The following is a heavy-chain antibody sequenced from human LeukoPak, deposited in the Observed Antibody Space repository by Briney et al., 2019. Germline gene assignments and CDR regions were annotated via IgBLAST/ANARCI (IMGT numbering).Heavy chain of an antibody. J-gene: IGHJ4*02. Sequence: SVKVSCKASGFTFTSSAVQWVRQARGQRLEWIGWIVVGSGNTNYAQKFQGRVTITRDMSTSTAYMELSSLRSEDTAVYYCAAGGPRDSSGYHTPGAADYWGQGTLVTVSS. CDR2: IVVGSGNT. V-gene: IGHV1-58*01. CDR1: GFTFTSSA. D-gene: IGHD3-22*01. CDR3: AAGGPRDSSGYHTPGAADY.